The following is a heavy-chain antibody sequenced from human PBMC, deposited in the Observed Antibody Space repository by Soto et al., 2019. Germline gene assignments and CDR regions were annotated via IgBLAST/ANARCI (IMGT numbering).Heavy chain of an antibody. V-gene: IGHV1-3*01. D-gene: IGHD6-6*01. CDR2: INGGAGDT. CDR1: GYTFTSYA. J-gene: IGHJ5*02. CDR3: ARSPSRMAAETQLDP. Sequence: ASVKVSCKASGYTFTSYAIHWLRQAPGQRLEWMGWINGGAGDTRYSVNFQGRLTFTRDTAATTAFMDLSSLSSADTAIYYCARSPSRMAAETQLDPWGQGTLVTVSS.